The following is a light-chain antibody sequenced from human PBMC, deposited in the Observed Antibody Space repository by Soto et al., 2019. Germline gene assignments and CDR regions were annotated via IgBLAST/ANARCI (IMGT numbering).Light chain of an antibody. V-gene: IGKV1-39*01. Sequence: DIQMTQSPPSLSASVGDRVTITCRASQSISSYLNWYQQKPGKAPKLLIYAASTLQSGVPSGFSGSGSGTDFTLTIRSLQPEDFATYYCQQSYSTPWTFGQGTKVDIK. CDR1: QSISSY. CDR3: QQSYSTPWT. J-gene: IGKJ1*01. CDR2: AAS.